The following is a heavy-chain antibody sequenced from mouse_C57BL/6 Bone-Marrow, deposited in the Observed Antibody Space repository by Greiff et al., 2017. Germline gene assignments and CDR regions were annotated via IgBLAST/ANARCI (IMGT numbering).Heavy chain of an antibody. Sequence: QVQLKESGAELARPGASVKLSCKASGYTFTSYGISWVKQRTGQGLEWIGEIYPRSGNTYYNEKFKGKATLTADKSSSTAYMELRSLTSEDSAVYFCARSGPHLLQVPMDYWGQGISVTVSS. V-gene: IGHV1-81*01. CDR3: ARSGPHLLQVPMDY. J-gene: IGHJ4*01. D-gene: IGHD2-14*01. CDR2: IYPRSGNT. CDR1: GYTFTSYG.